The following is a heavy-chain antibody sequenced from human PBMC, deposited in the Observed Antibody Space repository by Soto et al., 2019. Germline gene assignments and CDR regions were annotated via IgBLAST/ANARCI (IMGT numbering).Heavy chain of an antibody. D-gene: IGHD6-6*01. V-gene: IGHV3-21*06. Sequence: GGSLRLSCAASGFSFSTYSMNWVRQAPGKGLEWVSSISSSTIYIYYADSVKGRFTISRDSAKNSLYLQMNSLRAEDTAVYYCALVRQHTSSTNDYSGKGTLLTVS. CDR2: ISSSTIYI. J-gene: IGHJ4*02. CDR1: GFSFSTYS. CDR3: ALVRQHTSSTNDY.